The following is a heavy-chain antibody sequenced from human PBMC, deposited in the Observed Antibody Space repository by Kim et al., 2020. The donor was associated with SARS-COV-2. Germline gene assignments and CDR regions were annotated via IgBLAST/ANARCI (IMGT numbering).Heavy chain of an antibody. CDR2: ISGSGGST. D-gene: IGHD3-10*01. CDR1: GFTFSSYA. V-gene: IGHV3-23*01. J-gene: IGHJ6*02. Sequence: GGSLRLSCAASGFTFSSYAMSWVRQAPGKGLEWVSAISGSGGSTYYADSVKGRFTISRDNSKNTLYLQMNSLRAEDTAVYYCAKGGGGSGPWGYYGMDVWGQGTTVTVSS. CDR3: AKGGGGSGPWGYYGMDV.